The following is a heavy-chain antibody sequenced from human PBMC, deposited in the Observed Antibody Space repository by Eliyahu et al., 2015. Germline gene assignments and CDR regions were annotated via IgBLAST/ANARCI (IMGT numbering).Heavy chain of an antibody. Sequence: QVQLQESGPGLVKPSETLSLXCXVSGGXXXXYXXSWIRQPPGKGLEWIGYIYYSGSTNYNPXLKSRVTISVDTSKNQFSLRLSSVTAADTAVYYCARDLSYDSSGYYYGGHWFDPWGQGTLVTVSS. CDR2: IYYSGST. V-gene: IGHV4-59*01. J-gene: IGHJ5*02. D-gene: IGHD3-22*01. CDR3: ARDLSYDSSGYYYGGHWFDP. CDR1: GGXXXXYX.